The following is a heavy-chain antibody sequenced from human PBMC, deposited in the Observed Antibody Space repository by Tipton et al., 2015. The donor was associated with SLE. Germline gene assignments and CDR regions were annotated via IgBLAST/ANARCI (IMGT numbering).Heavy chain of an antibody. CDR2: INHSGST. CDR3: ARGPADAFDI. J-gene: IGHJ3*02. CDR1: GGPFSGYS. V-gene: IGHV4-34*01. Sequence: TLSLTCAGYGGPFSGYSWSWIRPPPGKALEWIGEINHSGSTNYNPSLKSRVTISADTSKNQFSLKLTSVTAADTAVYYCARGPADAFDIWGQGTMVTVSS.